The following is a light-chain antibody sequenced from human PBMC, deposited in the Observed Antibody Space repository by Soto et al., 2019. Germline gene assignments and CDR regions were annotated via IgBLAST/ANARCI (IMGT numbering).Light chain of an antibody. CDR3: QQRSNWPITT. Sequence: ENVLTQSPGTLSLSPGETGTLSCRASQSVANNFVAWYQQKPGQAPRLLIYDASNTATGIPARFSGSGSGTTSTLSIRSLEPADLAGYYCQQRSNWPITTFSTGTRREIK. V-gene: IGKV3-11*01. J-gene: IGKJ5*01. CDR1: QSVANN. CDR2: DAS.